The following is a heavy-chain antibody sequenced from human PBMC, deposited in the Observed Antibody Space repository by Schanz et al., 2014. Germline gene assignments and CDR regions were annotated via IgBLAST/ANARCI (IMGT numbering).Heavy chain of an antibody. CDR3: ARPSDSSWYMDV. J-gene: IGHJ6*03. CDR2: ISSSSSYI. Sequence: EVQLLESGGGLVQPGGSLRISCAASGFTFSGYAMSWVRQDPGKGLEWVSSISSSSSYISYADSVKGRFTISRDNAKKSLYLQMNSLRAEDTAVYYCARPSDSSWYMDVWGKGTTVTVSS. V-gene: IGHV3-21*01. D-gene: IGHD2-21*02. CDR1: GFTFSGYA.